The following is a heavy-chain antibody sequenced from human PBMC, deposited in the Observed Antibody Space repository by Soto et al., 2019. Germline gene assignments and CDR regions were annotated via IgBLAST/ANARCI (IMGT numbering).Heavy chain of an antibody. J-gene: IGHJ4*02. CDR1: GYNFGGYW. Sequence: GESLKISCKASGYNFGGYWIGWVRQMPGKGLEWMGIIFPGDSDTRYSPSFQGQVTISADKSISTVYLQWRSLKASDTAIYFCATGGFIGIPPDYWGQGTRVTVSS. CDR2: IFPGDSDT. CDR3: ATGGFIGIPPDY. V-gene: IGHV5-51*01. D-gene: IGHD6-25*01.